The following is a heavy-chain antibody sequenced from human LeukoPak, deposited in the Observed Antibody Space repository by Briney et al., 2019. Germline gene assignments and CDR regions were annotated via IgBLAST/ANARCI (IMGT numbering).Heavy chain of an antibody. CDR2: INTDGTII. Sequence: GGSLRLSCAASGFTFSSYWMHWVRQTPGRGLVWVARINTDGTIIDYADSVKGRFTISRDNAKNTLYLQMNSLRAEDTAVYYCLRDLNWSLDQWGQGTLVTVSS. J-gene: IGHJ4*02. CDR3: LRDLNWSLDQ. CDR1: GFTFSSYW. D-gene: IGHD1-20*01. V-gene: IGHV3-74*01.